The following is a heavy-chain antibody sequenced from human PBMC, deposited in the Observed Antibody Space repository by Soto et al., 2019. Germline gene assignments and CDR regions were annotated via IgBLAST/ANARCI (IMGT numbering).Heavy chain of an antibody. CDR3: AKDSRIVVVPEPFDY. D-gene: IGHD2-2*01. V-gene: IGHV3-23*01. Sequence: AGGSLRLSCAASGFTFSSYAMSWVRQAPGKGLEWVSAISGSGGSTYYADSVKGRFTISRDNSKNTLYLQMNSLRAEDTAVYYCAKDSRIVVVPEPFDYWGQGTLVTVSS. CDR2: ISGSGGST. CDR1: GFTFSSYA. J-gene: IGHJ4*02.